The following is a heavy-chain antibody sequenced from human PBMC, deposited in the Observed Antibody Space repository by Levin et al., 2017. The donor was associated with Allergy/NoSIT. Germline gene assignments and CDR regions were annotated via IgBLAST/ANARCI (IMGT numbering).Heavy chain of an antibody. D-gene: IGHD5-12*01. CDR3: ARYSGFEWGFGYFDY. V-gene: IGHV4-31*03. CDR1: GGSISRSGYY. Sequence: PSETLSLTCTVSGGSISRSGYYWNWIRQHPGKGLEWIGYIYYSGSTFYNPSLKSRVTISVDTSKTQFSLQLSSVTAADTAVYYCARYSGFEWGFGYFDYWGQGTLVTVSS. CDR2: IYYSGST. J-gene: IGHJ4*02.